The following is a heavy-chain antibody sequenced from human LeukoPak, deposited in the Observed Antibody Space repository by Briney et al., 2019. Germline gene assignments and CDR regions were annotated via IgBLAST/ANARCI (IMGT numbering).Heavy chain of an antibody. V-gene: IGHV3-53*01. CDR1: GFTVSSNY. CDR3: ARDPHPDAFDI. J-gene: IGHJ3*02. Sequence: GGSLRLSCAASGFTVSSNYMSWVRQAPGKGLEWVSVIYSGGSTYYADSVKGRFTISRDNAKNSLYLQMNSLRAEDTAVYYCARDPHPDAFDIWGQGTMVTVSS. CDR2: IYSGGST.